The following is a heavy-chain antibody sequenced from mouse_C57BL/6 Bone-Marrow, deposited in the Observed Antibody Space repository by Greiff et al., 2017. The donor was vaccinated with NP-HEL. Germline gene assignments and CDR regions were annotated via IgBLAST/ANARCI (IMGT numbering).Heavy chain of an antibody. CDR1: GFTFSSYA. V-gene: IGHV5-4*01. CDR3: ARAGYSNYDYYAMDY. J-gene: IGHJ4*01. D-gene: IGHD2-5*01. CDR2: ISDGGSYT. Sequence: DVHLVESGGGLVKPGGSLKLSCAASGFTFSSYAMSWVRQTPEKRLEWVATISDGGSYTYYPDNVKGRFTISRDNAKNNLYLQMSHLKSEDTAMYYCARAGYSNYDYYAMDYWGQGTSVTVSS.